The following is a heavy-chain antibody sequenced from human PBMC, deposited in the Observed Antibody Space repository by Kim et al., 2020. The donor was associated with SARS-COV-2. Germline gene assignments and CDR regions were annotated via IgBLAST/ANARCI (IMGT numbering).Heavy chain of an antibody. V-gene: IGHV4-38-2*02. D-gene: IGHD3-3*01. CDR3: ARMEVRGRFNFDL. Sequence: SETLSLTCTVSGSSIGIGYYWACIRQPPGRRLEWIGSISHSGNTYSNPSLQSRISLSVDTSRGQFYLNVTSVTATDTAVYSCARMEVRGRFNFDLWGQGT. J-gene: IGHJ3*01. CDR2: ISHSGNT. CDR1: GSSIGIGYY.